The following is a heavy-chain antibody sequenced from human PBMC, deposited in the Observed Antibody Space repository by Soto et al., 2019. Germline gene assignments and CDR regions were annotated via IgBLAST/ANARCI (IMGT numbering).Heavy chain of an antibody. V-gene: IGHV1-69*01. CDR2: IIPIFGTA. D-gene: IGHD2-2*01. Sequence: QVQLGQSGAEVNKPGSSVTVSCKASGGTFSSYAISWVRQAPGQGLEWMGGIIPIFGTANYAQKFQGRVTITADESTRTAYMELSSLRSEDTAVYYCARDHTAAPYYYYYGMYVWGQGTTVTVSS. CDR1: GGTFSSYA. CDR3: ARDHTAAPYYYYYGMYV. J-gene: IGHJ6*02.